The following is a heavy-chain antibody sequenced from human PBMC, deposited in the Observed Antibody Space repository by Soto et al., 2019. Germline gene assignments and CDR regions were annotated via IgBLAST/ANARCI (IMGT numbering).Heavy chain of an antibody. CDR1: GYTFTSYA. CDR2: INAGNGNT. J-gene: IGHJ6*02. V-gene: IGHV1-3*01. Sequence: ASVKVSCKASGYTFTSYAMHWVRQAPGQRLEWMGWINAGNGNTKYSQKFQGRVTITRDTSASTAYMELSSLRSEDTAVYYCARDLRTTASQYYYYGMDVWGQGTTVTVSS. D-gene: IGHD2-2*01. CDR3: ARDLRTTASQYYYYGMDV.